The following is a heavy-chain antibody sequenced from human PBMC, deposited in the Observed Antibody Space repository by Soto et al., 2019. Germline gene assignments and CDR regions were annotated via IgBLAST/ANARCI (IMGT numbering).Heavy chain of an antibody. CDR1: GGSISSGDYY. CDR2: IYYSGST. V-gene: IGHV4-30-4*08. D-gene: IGHD3-10*01. CDR3: ARQTYYYGSGIPNWFDP. J-gene: IGHJ5*02. Sequence: PSETLSLTCTVSGGSISSGDYYWSWIRQPPGKGLEWIGYIYYSGSTYYNPSLKSRVTISVDTSKNQFSLKLSSVTAADTAVYYCARQTYYYGSGIPNWFDPWGQGTLVTVS.